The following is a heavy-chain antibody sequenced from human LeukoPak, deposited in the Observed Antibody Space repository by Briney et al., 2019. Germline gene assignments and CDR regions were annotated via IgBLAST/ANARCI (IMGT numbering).Heavy chain of an antibody. CDR3: ARAGIVVVTARDDAFDI. CDR1: GFTFSSYA. D-gene: IGHD2-21*02. J-gene: IGHJ3*02. V-gene: IGHV3-20*04. Sequence: GGSLRLSCAASGFTFSSYAMSWVRQAPGKGLEWVSGINWNGGSTGYADSVKGRFTISRDNAKNSLYLQMNSLRAEDTALYYCARAGIVVVTARDDAFDIWGQGTMVTVSS. CDR2: INWNGGST.